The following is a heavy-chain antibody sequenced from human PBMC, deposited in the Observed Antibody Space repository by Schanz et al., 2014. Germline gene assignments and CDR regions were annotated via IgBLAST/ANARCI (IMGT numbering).Heavy chain of an antibody. CDR1: GFPFSSYA. D-gene: IGHD3-10*01. V-gene: IGHV3-30-3*01. Sequence: QVQLVESGGGVVQPGGSLRLSCAASGFPFSSYALHWVRQAPGKGLEWVAVISYDGVNTYYADSVKGRFTISRDNSKNTLYLQMNSLRGEDTAVYYCASPALVQGLMPEYDFDYWGQGTLVTVSS. CDR3: ASPALVQGLMPEYDFDY. J-gene: IGHJ4*02. CDR2: ISYDGVNT.